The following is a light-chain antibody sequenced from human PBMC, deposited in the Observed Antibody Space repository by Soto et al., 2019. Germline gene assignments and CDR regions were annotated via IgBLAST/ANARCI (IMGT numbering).Light chain of an antibody. CDR1: QSVSSS. CDR2: GAS. J-gene: IGKJ4*01. V-gene: IGKV3-15*01. CDR3: QQYNIWPPLT. Sequence: EVVMTQSPATLSVSPGERATLSCRASQSVSSSLAWYQQKPGQAPRLLIYGASTRATGIPARLSGSGSGTEFTLTISSLQSEDFAVYYCQQYNIWPPLTFGGGTKVEIK.